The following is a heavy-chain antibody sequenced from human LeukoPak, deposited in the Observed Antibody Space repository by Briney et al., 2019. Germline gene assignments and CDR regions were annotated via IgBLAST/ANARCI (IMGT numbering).Heavy chain of an antibody. J-gene: IGHJ5*02. CDR1: GYTFTSYG. CDR3: ARYSSSWYSGWFDP. Sequence: EASVKVSCKASGYTFTSYGISWVRQAPGQGLEWTGWISAYNGNTNYAQKLQGRVTMTTDTSTSTAYMELRSLRSDDTAVYYCARYSSSWYSGWFDPWGQGTLVTVSS. V-gene: IGHV1-18*01. CDR2: ISAYNGNT. D-gene: IGHD6-13*01.